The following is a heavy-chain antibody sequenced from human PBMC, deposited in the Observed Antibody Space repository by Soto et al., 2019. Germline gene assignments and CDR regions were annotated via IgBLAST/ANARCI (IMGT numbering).Heavy chain of an antibody. CDR2: IYYNGNT. CDR1: GGSISNHY. D-gene: IGHD7-27*01. Sequence: QVQLQESGPGLVKPSETLSLTCTVSGGSISNHYWSWIRQPPGQGLEWIGYIYYNGNTNYNPYLKSRVTMSADTSKNQISLKLSSVTAADTAVYYCTRANWYSEYWGQGTLVTVSS. V-gene: IGHV4-59*11. J-gene: IGHJ4*02. CDR3: TRANWYSEY.